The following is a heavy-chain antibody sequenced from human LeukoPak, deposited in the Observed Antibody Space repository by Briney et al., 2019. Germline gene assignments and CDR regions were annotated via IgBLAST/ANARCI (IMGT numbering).Heavy chain of an antibody. J-gene: IGHJ5*02. CDR2: INPNSGGT. V-gene: IGHV1-2*02. CDR3: ARQPGYCSGGRCFGRRFDP. D-gene: IGHD2-15*01. Sequence: ASVKVSCKASGYTFTGYYMHWVRQAPGQGLEWMGWINPNSGGTNYAQKFQGRVTITRDTSANTAYMELTRLRSDDTAVYYCARQPGYCSGGRCFGRRFDPWGQGTQVTVSS. CDR1: GYTFTGYY.